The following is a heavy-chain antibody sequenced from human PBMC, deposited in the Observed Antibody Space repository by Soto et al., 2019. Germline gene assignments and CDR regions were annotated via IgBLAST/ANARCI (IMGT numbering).Heavy chain of an antibody. J-gene: IGHJ6*02. V-gene: IGHV3-23*01. Sequence: EVQLLESGGGLVQPGGSLRLSCVASGSTFSSDVMSWVRQAPGKGLEWVSGISGGTTYYADSVQGRFTISRDNFKNPLFLQMNSLRAEDTAVYRCATRERVTSGSSHFYGTDVWGQGTTVTVSS. CDR1: GSTFSSDV. CDR2: ISGGTT. CDR3: ATRERVTSGSSHFYGTDV. D-gene: IGHD1-26*01.